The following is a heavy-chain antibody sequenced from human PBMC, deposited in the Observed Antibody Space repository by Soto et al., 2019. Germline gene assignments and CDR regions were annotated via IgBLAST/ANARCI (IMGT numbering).Heavy chain of an antibody. V-gene: IGHV4-31*03. CDR1: GGSISSGGYY. Sequence: PSETLSLTCTVSGGSISSGGYYWSWIRQHPGKGLEWIGYIYYSGSTYYNPSLKSRVTISVDTSKNQFSLKLSSVTAADTAVYYCARARIAAAGYYYYGMDVWGQGTTVTVSS. CDR2: IYYSGST. D-gene: IGHD6-13*01. J-gene: IGHJ6*02. CDR3: ARARIAAAGYYYYGMDV.